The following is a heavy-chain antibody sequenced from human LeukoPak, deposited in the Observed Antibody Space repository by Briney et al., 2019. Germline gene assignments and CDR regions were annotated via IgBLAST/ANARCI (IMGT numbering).Heavy chain of an antibody. CDR2: INPSGGST. V-gene: IGHV1-46*01. D-gene: IGHD1-20*01. CDR1: GYTFTSYY. Sequence: GASVKVSCKASGYTFTSYYMHWVRQAPGQGLEWMGIINPSGGSTSYAQKFQGRVTMTRDTSTSTVYMELSSLRSEDTAVYYRARTSTGITGTTDGMDVWGQGTTVTVSS. J-gene: IGHJ6*02. CDR3: ARTSTGITGTTDGMDV.